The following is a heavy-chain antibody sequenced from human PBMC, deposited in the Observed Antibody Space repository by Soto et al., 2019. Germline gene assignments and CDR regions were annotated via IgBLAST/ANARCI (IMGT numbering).Heavy chain of an antibody. CDR2: VYNDGSP. CDR1: GASINSRADG. Sequence: SETLSLTCSASGASINSRADGWALIRQPPGQGLEWIGNVYNDGSPHYNSTLQNRVTISVDTPRNAFSLRLTSVTVANTAMYFSARVETARAHRRSYLPNGGQGVPVTVSS. CDR3: ARVETARAHRRSYLPN. D-gene: IGHD6-6*01. V-gene: IGHV4-39*02. J-gene: IGHJ4*01.